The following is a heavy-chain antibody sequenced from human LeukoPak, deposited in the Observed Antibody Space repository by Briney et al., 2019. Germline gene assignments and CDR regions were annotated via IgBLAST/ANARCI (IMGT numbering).Heavy chain of an antibody. CDR1: GFTFSSYW. CDR2: IKQDGSEK. V-gene: IGHV3-7*01. J-gene: IGHJ4*02. CDR3: ARGGGDFWSAYYSGYYFDY. Sequence: GGSLRLSCAASGFTFSSYWMSWVRQAPGKGLEWVANIKQDGSEKYHVDSVKGRFTISRDNAKSSLYLQMNSLRAEDTAVYYCARGGGDFWSAYYSGYYFDYWGQGTLVTVSS. D-gene: IGHD3-3*01.